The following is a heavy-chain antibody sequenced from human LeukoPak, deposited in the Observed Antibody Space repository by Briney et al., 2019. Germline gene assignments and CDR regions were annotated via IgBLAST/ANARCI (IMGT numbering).Heavy chain of an antibody. D-gene: IGHD6-19*01. CDR2: IYSGGST. Sequence: GGSLRLSCAASGFTVSGNYMSWVRQAPGKGLEWVSVIYSGGSTYYADSVKGRFTISRDNSKNTLYLQMKSLRAEDTAVYYCARERNLEIAVAGTIFDCWGQGTLVTVSS. CDR3: ARERNLEIAVAGTIFDC. CDR1: GFTVSGNY. J-gene: IGHJ4*02. V-gene: IGHV3-66*01.